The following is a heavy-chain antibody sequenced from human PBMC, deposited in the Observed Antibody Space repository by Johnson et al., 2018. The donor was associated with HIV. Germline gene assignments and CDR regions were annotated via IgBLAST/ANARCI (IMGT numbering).Heavy chain of an antibody. CDR3: ARGPIADDAFDI. CDR1: GFTFSSYA. D-gene: IGHD3-16*02. V-gene: IGHV3-30*03. CDR2: IYYDGTNK. J-gene: IGHJ3*02. Sequence: QMQLVESGGGVVQPGRSLRLSCAASGFTFSSYAMHWVRQAPGKGLEWVAIIYYDGTNKYYSDSVKGRFTISRDNSKNTLSLQMNSLRAEDTAVYFCARGPIADDAFDIWGQGTMVTVSS.